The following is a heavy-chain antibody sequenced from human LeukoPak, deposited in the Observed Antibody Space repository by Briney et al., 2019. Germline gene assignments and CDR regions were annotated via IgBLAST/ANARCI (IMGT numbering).Heavy chain of an antibody. Sequence: SETLSLTCAVYGVSFSGYYWSWIRQPPRKGLEWIGEINHSGSTNYNPPLKSRVTISVDTSKNQFSLKLSSVTAADTAVYYCASLPYGDYFDYYYYMDVWGKGTTVTVSS. CDR3: ASLPYGDYFDYYYYMDV. CDR2: INHSGST. D-gene: IGHD4-17*01. V-gene: IGHV4-34*01. CDR1: GVSFSGYY. J-gene: IGHJ6*03.